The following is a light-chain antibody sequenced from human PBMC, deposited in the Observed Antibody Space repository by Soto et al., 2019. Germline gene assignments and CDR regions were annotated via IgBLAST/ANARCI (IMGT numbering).Light chain of an antibody. CDR3: KQYDSYWT. CDR2: KAS. J-gene: IGKJ1*01. CDR1: QSISSS. Sequence: DIQMTQSPSTLSASVGDRVTITCRASQSISSSLAWYQQKPGKAPNLLIYKASSLESGVPSRFSGSGSGTEFTLTISSLQPDDFATYYCKQYDSYWTFGQGTKVEIK. V-gene: IGKV1-5*03.